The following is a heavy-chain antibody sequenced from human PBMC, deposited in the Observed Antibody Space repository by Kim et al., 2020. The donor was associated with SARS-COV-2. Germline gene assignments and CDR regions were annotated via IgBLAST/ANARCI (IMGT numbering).Heavy chain of an antibody. CDR3: ARVFVAVNGREKHFDY. CDR2: MNPNSGNT. CDR1: GYTFSSYD. J-gene: IGHJ4*02. D-gene: IGHD6-19*01. Sequence: ASVKVSCKASGYTFSSYDVNWVRQATGQGLEWMGWMNPNSGNTGYAQKFQGRVTMTRNTSISTAYMELRSLRSDDTAVYYCARVFVAVNGREKHFDYWGQGTLVTVSS. V-gene: IGHV1-8*01.